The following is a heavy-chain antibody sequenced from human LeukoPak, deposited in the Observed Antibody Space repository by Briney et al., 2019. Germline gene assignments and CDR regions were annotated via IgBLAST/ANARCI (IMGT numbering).Heavy chain of an antibody. D-gene: IGHD2-15*01. CDR2: ISPNSGDT. J-gene: IGHJ4*02. CDR3: ARGVVVAAPCPGY. V-gene: IGHV1-2*02. CDR1: GYTFTGYY. Sequence: ASVTVSCKVSGYTFTGYYIHWVRQAPGQGLEWMGWISPNSGDTNYAQKFQGRVTVTRDTSISTAYMEVSRLRSDDTAVYYCARGVVVAAPCPGYWGQGTLVTVSS.